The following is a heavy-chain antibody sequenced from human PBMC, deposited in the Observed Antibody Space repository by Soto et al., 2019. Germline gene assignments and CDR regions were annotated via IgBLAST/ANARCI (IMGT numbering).Heavy chain of an antibody. CDR3: AKVKPAWYFDC. Sequence: EVQLLESGGHLVQPGGSLRLSCEAAAFTFDTFAMSWVRQAPGKGLEWVSAISGSGTNTYYADSVKGRFTISRDNSKNTLYLQMNSLRAEDTAIYYCAKVKPAWYFDCWGQGTLVTVSS. CDR1: AFTFDTFA. V-gene: IGHV3-23*01. J-gene: IGHJ4*02. CDR2: ISGSGTNT.